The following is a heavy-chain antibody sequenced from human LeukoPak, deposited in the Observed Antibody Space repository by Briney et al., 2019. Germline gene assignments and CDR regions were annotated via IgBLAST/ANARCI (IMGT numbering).Heavy chain of an antibody. Sequence: GGSLRLSCAASGFTFSSYEMNWVRQAPGKGLEWVLYISSSGSTIYYADSVKGRFTISRDNAKNSLYLQMNSLRAEDTAVYYCARDGVLDYDYVWGSYRFSFDYWGQGTLVTVSS. V-gene: IGHV3-48*03. D-gene: IGHD3-16*02. CDR2: ISSSGSTI. CDR3: ARDGVLDYDYVWGSYRFSFDY. J-gene: IGHJ4*02. CDR1: GFTFSSYE.